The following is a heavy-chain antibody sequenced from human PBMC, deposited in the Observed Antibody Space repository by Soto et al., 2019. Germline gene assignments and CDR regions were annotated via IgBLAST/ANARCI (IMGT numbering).Heavy chain of an antibody. Sequence: SETLSLTCTVSGGSISSGGYYWSWIRQHPGRGLEWIGYIYYSGSTYYNPSLKSRVTISVDTSKNQFSLKLSSVTAADTAVYYCARAPLPYCSGGSCYPGGAFDIWGQGTMVTVSS. V-gene: IGHV4-31*03. D-gene: IGHD2-15*01. CDR1: GGSISSGGYY. CDR3: ARAPLPYCSGGSCYPGGAFDI. CDR2: IYYSGST. J-gene: IGHJ3*02.